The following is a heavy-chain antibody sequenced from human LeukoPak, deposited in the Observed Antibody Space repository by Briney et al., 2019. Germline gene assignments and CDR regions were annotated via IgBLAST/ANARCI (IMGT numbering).Heavy chain of an antibody. CDR1: GYSFTSYW. V-gene: IGHV5-51*01. D-gene: IGHD2-15*01. J-gene: IGHJ5*02. CDR2: IYPGDSDT. Sequence: GESLKISCKGSGYSFTSYWIGWVRQMHGKGLEWMGIIYPGDSDTRYSPSFQGQVTISADKSISTAYLQWSSLKASDTAMYYCATSLERVVVVAATPNWFDPWGQGTLVTVSS. CDR3: ATSLERVVVVAATPNWFDP.